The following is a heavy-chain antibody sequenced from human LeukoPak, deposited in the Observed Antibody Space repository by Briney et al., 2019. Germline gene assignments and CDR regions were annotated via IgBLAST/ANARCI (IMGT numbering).Heavy chain of an antibody. V-gene: IGHV4-59*12. CDR2: IYYSGST. J-gene: IGHJ4*02. Sequence: SETLSLTCTVSGGSISSYYWSWIRQPPGKGLEWIGYIYYSGSTSYNPSLKSRVTVSVDTPKNQFSLKLSSVTAADTAVYYCARDLVLGDWGQGTLVTVSS. D-gene: IGHD2-21*01. CDR1: GGSISSYY. CDR3: ARDLVLGD.